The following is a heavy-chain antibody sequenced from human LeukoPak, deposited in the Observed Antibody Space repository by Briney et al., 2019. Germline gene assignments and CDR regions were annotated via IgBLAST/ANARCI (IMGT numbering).Heavy chain of an antibody. CDR1: GFTFSTYW. V-gene: IGHV3-21*01. CDR2: ISSSSSYI. Sequence: GGSLRLSCAASGFTFSTYWMHWVRQAPGKGLEWVSSISSSSSYIYYADSVKGRFTISRDNAKNSLYLQMNSLRAEDTAVYYCAREGDYYYYGMDVWGRGTTVTVSS. J-gene: IGHJ6*04. CDR3: AREGDYYYYGMDV. D-gene: IGHD1-26*01.